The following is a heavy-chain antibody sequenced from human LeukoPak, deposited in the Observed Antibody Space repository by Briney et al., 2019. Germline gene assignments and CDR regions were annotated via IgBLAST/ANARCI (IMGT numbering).Heavy chain of an antibody. J-gene: IGHJ4*02. D-gene: IGHD5-24*01. V-gene: IGHV4-59*08. CDR1: GGSISSDY. Sequence: SETLSLICTVSGGSISSDYWSWIRQPPGKGLEWIGYIYYSGITNYTPSLKSRVTISLDTSRNQFSLKLNSVTAADTAVYYCARRHHNWDYWGQGTLVTVSS. CDR2: IYYSGIT. CDR3: ARRHHNWDY.